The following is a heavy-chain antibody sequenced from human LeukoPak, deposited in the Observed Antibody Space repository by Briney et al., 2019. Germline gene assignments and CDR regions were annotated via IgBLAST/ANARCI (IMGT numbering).Heavy chain of an antibody. V-gene: IGHV3-30*04. J-gene: IGHJ6*02. CDR2: ISYDGSNK. D-gene: IGHD5-12*01. Sequence: GGSLRLSCAASGFTFSSYAMHWVRQAPGKGLEWVAVISYDGSNKYYADSVKGRFTISRDNSKNTLYLQMNSLRAEDTAVYHCAKSGSGGIVATTSYYYGMDVWGQGTTVTVSS. CDR3: AKSGSGGIVATTSYYYGMDV. CDR1: GFTFSSYA.